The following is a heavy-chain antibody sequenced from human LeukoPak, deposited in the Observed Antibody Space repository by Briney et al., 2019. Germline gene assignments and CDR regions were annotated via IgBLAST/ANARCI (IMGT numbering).Heavy chain of an antibody. V-gene: IGHV3-74*01. CDR1: VLIFRSCC. D-gene: IGHD3-10*01. J-gene: IGHJ3*02. CDR3: ARGSGSYSSDAFDI. CDR2: INCDGSNT. Sequence: PGGSLRLLCAASVLIFRSCCMHWVRQSPGKGLVWVTRINCDGSNTNYAYSVKGRFTTSRDTAKNTVYLQMNSLRAEDTAVYYCARGSGSYSSDAFDIWGQGTMVTVSS.